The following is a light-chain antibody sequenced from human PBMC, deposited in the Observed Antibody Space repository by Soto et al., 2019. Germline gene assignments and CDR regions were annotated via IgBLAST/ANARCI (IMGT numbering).Light chain of an antibody. CDR2: GAF. CDR3: QQYGSSPLIT. CDR1: QSLSSSY. Sequence: EIVLTQSPGTLSLSPGERATLSCRASQSLSSSYLAWYQQKPGQAPRLLIYGAFSRATGIPDRFSGSGSGTDFTLTISRLEPEDFAVYYCQQYGSSPLITVGQGTRLEIK. V-gene: IGKV3-20*01. J-gene: IGKJ5*01.